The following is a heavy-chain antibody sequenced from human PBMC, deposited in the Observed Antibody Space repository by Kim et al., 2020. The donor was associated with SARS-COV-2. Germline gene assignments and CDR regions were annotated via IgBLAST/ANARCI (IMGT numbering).Heavy chain of an antibody. J-gene: IGHJ4*02. CDR3: ARRVVVVTATTDFDY. CDR1: GGSISSSSYY. D-gene: IGHD2-21*02. Sequence: SETLSLTCTVSGGSISSSSYYWGWIRQPPGKGLEWIGSIYYSGSTYYNPSLKSRVTISVDTSKNQFSLKLSSVTAADTAVYYCARRVVVVTATTDFDYWGQGTLVTVSS. V-gene: IGHV4-39*01. CDR2: IYYSGST.